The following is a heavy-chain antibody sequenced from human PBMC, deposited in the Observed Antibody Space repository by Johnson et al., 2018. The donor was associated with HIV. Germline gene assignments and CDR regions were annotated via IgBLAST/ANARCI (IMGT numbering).Heavy chain of an antibody. V-gene: IGHV3-30*04. J-gene: IGHJ3*02. Sequence: QVQLVESGGGVVQPGRSLRLSCAASGFTFSSYAMHWVRQAPGKGLEWVAVISYDGSNEYYGDSVKGRFSISRDNSKEKLYLQMNSMRPEDTAVYYCARDRAEVVVVHDALDMWGQGTMVTVSS. CDR1: GFTFSSYA. CDR2: ISYDGSNE. CDR3: ARDRAEVVVVHDALDM. D-gene: IGHD3-22*01.